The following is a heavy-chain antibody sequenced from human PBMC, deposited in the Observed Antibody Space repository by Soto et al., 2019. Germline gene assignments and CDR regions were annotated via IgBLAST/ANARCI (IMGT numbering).Heavy chain of an antibody. Sequence: LFLTCTVSGGSISSGGYYWSWIRQHPGKGLEWIGYIYYSGSTYYNPSLKSRVTISVDTSKNQFSLKLSSVTAADTAVYYCARRDLYYYGMDVWGQGTTVTVSS. CDR1: GGSISSGGYY. CDR3: ARRDLYYYGMDV. CDR2: IYYSGST. V-gene: IGHV4-31*03. J-gene: IGHJ6*02.